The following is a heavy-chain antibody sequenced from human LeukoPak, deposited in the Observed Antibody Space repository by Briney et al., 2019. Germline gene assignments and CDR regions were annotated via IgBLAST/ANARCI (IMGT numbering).Heavy chain of an antibody. D-gene: IGHD5-12*01. CDR2: IYNSGST. CDR1: GCSISSSGSY. J-gene: IGHJ3*02. V-gene: IGHV4-39*01. CDR3: ARHSRPVYSGYDNAFDI. Sequence: SESLSLTCTVSGCSISSSGSYWDWIPQPPGKGLEWAVNIYNSGSTHYTPPVKSRVTMSVDTSKNQFYLQLSCVTAEDSAVYYCARHSRPVYSGYDNAFDIWGQGTMVTVSS.